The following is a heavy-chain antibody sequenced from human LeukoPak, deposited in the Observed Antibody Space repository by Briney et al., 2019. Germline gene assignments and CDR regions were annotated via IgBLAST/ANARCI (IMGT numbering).Heavy chain of an antibody. CDR3: ARDLTRYDILTGPMGYFDY. CDR1: GGSMSIYY. J-gene: IGHJ4*02. CDR2: VSYSGST. D-gene: IGHD3-9*01. Sequence: PSETLSLTCSVAGGSMSIYYWSWIRQPPGKGLEWIGYVSYSGSTTYNPSLKSRVTISVDTSKNHFSLKLSSVTAADTAVYYCARDLTRYDILTGPMGYFDYWGQGTLVTVSS. V-gene: IGHV4-59*12.